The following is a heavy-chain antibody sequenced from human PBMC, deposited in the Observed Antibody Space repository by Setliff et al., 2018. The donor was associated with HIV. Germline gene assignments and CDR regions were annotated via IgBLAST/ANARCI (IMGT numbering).Heavy chain of an antibody. CDR1: RGSFSDYY. D-gene: IGHD2-15*01. V-gene: IGHV4-34*01. Sequence: SETLSLTCVVYRGSFSDYYWTWIRQPPGKGLEWIGEISPSGSTNYNPSLKSRVTVSVDTSENQFSLKLSSVTAADTAVYYCARTPQEVVVVAATRPYYYYYMDVWGKGTTVTVSS. CDR2: ISPSGST. CDR3: ARTPQEVVVVAATRPYYYYYMDV. J-gene: IGHJ6*03.